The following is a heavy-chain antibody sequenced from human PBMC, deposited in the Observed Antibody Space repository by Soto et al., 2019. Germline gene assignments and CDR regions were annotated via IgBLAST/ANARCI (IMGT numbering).Heavy chain of an antibody. D-gene: IGHD2-21*02. V-gene: IGHV4-31*03. CDR3: ARDLWGYCGTDCYPLDV. J-gene: IGHJ6*02. CDR2: IYYSGST. CDR1: GGSISSGGYY. Sequence: SETLSLTCTFSGGSISSGGYYWSWIRQHPGKGLEWIGYIYYSGSTYYNPSLKSRVTISVDTSKNQFSLKLSSVTAADTAVYYCARDLWGYCGTDCYPLDVWGQGTTVTVSS.